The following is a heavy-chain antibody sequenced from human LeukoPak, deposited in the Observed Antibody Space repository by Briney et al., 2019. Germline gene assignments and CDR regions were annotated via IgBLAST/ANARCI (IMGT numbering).Heavy chain of an antibody. V-gene: IGHV3-30*02. CDR1: GFTFSSYG. D-gene: IGHD2-15*01. Sequence: GGSLRLSCAASGFTFSSYGMHWVRQAPGKGLEWVAFIRYDGSNKYYADSVKGRFTISRDNSKNTLYLQMNSLRAEDTAVYYCARAVYCSGGGCFWYFDLWGRGTLVTVSS. J-gene: IGHJ2*01. CDR3: ARAVYCSGGGCFWYFDL. CDR2: IRYDGSNK.